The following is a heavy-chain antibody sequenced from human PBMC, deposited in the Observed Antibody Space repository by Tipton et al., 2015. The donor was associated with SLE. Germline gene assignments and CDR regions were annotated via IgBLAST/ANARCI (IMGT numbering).Heavy chain of an antibody. V-gene: IGHV3-21*01. CDR1: GFTFSSYS. Sequence: SGFTFSSYSMNWVRQAPGKGLEWVSSISSSSSYIYYADSVKGRFTISRDNAKNSLYLQMNSLRAEDTAVYYCARESRNYGDYAGYWGQGTLVTVSS. D-gene: IGHD4-17*01. CDR3: ARESRNYGDYAGY. CDR2: ISSSSSYI. J-gene: IGHJ4*02.